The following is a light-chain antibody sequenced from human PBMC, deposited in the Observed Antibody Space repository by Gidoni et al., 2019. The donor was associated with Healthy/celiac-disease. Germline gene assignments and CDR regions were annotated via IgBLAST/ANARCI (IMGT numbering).Light chain of an antibody. CDR2: AAS. Sequence: DIQMTQSPSSLSAAVGDRFTVTCRASQCISNSLAWYQKKPVKVPKLLIYAASTLQSGFPSRFSGSGAWTDFTLTISSLQPEDVSTYYCQKYNSAPYTFGQGTKLEIK. CDR3: QKYNSAPYT. CDR1: QCISNS. V-gene: IGKV1-27*01. J-gene: IGKJ2*01.